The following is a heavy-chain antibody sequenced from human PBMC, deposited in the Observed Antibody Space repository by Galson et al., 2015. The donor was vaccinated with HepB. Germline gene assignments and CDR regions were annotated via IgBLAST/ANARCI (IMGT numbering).Heavy chain of an antibody. CDR2: IYYSGST. V-gene: IGHV4-31*03. J-gene: IGHJ6*02. CDR1: GGSISSGGYY. D-gene: IGHD2-2*02. Sequence: TLSPTCTVSGGSISSGGYYWSWIRQHPGKGLEWIGYIYYSGSTYYNPSLKSRVTLSVDTSKNQFSLKLSSVTAADTAVYYCARAGLPAAIGYYYGMDVWGQGTTVTVSS. CDR3: ARAGLPAAIGYYYGMDV.